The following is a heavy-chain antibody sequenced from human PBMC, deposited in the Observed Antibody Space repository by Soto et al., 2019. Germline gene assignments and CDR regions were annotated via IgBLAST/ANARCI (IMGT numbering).Heavy chain of an antibody. CDR3: ARVPGIAVAGTFPVYLDP. CDR1: GYTFTSYG. Sequence: ASVKLSCKASGYTFTSYGISWVRQAPGQGLEWMGWISAYNGNTNYAQKLQGRVTMTTDTSTSTAYMELRSLRSDDTAVYYCARVPGIAVAGTFPVYLDPWGQGTLVTVSS. J-gene: IGHJ5*02. V-gene: IGHV1-18*01. D-gene: IGHD6-19*01. CDR2: ISAYNGNT.